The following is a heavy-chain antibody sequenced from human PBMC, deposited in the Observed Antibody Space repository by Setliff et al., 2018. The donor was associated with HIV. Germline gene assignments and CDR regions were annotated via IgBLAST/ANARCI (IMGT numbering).Heavy chain of an antibody. J-gene: IGHJ4*02. CDR3: ARDWRYDILTGKAVSDH. V-gene: IGHV3-7*01. Sequence: ESLKISCAASGFTFSSAWMGWVRQAPAKGLEWVANISPDGSATYYVDSVKGRFTISRDNAKDSLYLQLNSLRVEDTAVYFCARDWRYDILTGKAVSDHWGQGILVTVSS. D-gene: IGHD3-9*01. CDR1: GFTFSSAW. CDR2: ISPDGSAT.